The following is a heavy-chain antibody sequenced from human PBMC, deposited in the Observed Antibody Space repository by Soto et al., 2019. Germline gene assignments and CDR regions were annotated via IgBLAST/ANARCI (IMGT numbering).Heavy chain of an antibody. V-gene: IGHV3-15*01. CDR2: IKAKNAGATT. J-gene: IGHJ4*02. CDR3: ATEGGYSGSNFYGAY. CDR1: GFTLSDAW. Sequence: EVQLVESGGGLAEPGGSLRLSCAGSGFTLSDAWMAWVRQAPGKGLEWVGRIKAKNAGATTDYATSVRDRFTISTDDSENTLYLQMNSLKTEDTSVYYCATEGGYSGSNFYGAYWGQGILVTVSS. D-gene: IGHD1-26*01.